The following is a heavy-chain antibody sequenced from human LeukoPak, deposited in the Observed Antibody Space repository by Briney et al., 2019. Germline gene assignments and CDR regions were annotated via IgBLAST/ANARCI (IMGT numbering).Heavy chain of an antibody. D-gene: IGHD1-26*01. CDR3: ARDYQMSGTYSYYFDY. CDR1: GGSISRYY. V-gene: IGHV4-59*01. J-gene: IGHJ4*02. Sequence: PSETLSLTCTVSGGSISRYYWSWIRQPPGKGLEWIGYIYCSGITNYNPSLKSRVTISVDTSKNQFSLKLSSVTAADTAMYYCARDYQMSGTYSYYFDYWGQGTLVTVSS. CDR2: IYCSGIT.